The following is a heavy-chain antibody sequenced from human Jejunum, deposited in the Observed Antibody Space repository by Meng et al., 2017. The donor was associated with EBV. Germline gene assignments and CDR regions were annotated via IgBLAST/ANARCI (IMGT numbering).Heavy chain of an antibody. V-gene: IGHV3-21*01. J-gene: IGHJ4*02. CDR2: IGGVSSTYI. CDR1: GVTFSSYS. Sequence: EVQLVESGGGLVTPGVSLRLSCAASGVTFSSYSMNWVRQAPGEGLEWVSAIGGVSSTYIYYADPVKGRFTISRDNARNSLYLQMNSLRAEDTAVYYCARDRAGVTGVFDYWGQGTMVTVAA. D-gene: IGHD2-21*02. CDR3: ARDRAGVTGVFDY.